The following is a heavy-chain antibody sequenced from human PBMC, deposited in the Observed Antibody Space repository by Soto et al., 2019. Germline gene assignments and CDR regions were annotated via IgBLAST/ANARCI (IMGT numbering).Heavy chain of an antibody. CDR2: ISPSGGST. V-gene: IGHV3-23*01. CDR1: GFTFSSST. CDR3: AKSHPRTYAFDS. D-gene: IGHD4-17*01. Sequence: EVQLLDSGGGLVQPGGSLRLSCAASGFTFSSSTMTWVRQAPGKGLDWVSSISPSGGSTYYSDSVRGRFTISRDNSKNTLYLRINSLRAEDTAVYYCAKSHPRTYAFDSWGPGTLVTVSS. J-gene: IGHJ4*02.